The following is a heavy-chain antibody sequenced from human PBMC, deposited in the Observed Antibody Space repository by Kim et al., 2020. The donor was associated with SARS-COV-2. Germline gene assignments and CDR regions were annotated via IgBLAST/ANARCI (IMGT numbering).Heavy chain of an antibody. Sequence: GGSLRLSCAASGFTFSSYGMHWVRQAPGKGLEWVAVISYDGSNKYYADSVKGRFTISRDNSKNTLYLQMNSLRAEDTAVYYCAKDLDESAMVSTGVPAVGYWGQGTLVTVSS. V-gene: IGHV3-30*18. CDR1: GFTFSSYG. J-gene: IGHJ4*02. CDR2: ISYDGSNK. CDR3: AKDLDESAMVSTGVPAVGY. D-gene: IGHD5-18*01.